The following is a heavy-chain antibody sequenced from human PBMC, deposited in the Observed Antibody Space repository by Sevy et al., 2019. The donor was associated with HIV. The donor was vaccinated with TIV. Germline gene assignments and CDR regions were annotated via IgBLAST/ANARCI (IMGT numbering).Heavy chain of an antibody. J-gene: IGHJ4*02. Sequence: SETLSLTCSVSGDAMSSRSDYWDWIRQPPGKGLEWIGEISYSGSTYLNTSLTSRVTISVDTSKKQFSLKLTSVTAADTAVYYCARHLSTTQRYYFDYWGQGALVTVSS. D-gene: IGHD2-15*01. CDR1: GDAMSSRSDY. CDR2: ISYSGST. CDR3: ARHLSTTQRYYFDY. V-gene: IGHV4-39*01.